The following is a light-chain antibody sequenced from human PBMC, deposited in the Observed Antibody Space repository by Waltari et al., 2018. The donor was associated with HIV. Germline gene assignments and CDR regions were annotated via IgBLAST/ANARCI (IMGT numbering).Light chain of an antibody. J-gene: IGKJ4*01. V-gene: IGKV4-1*01. CDR2: WAS. Sequence: DIVMTQSPDSLAVSLAARATINCKSSQSVLYSSNNKNYLAWYQQKPGQPPKLLIYWASARESGVPGRFSGSGSGTDFTLTISSLQAEDVAVYYCQQYYTTPLTFGGGTKVEIK. CDR1: QSVLYSSNNKNY. CDR3: QQYYTTPLT.